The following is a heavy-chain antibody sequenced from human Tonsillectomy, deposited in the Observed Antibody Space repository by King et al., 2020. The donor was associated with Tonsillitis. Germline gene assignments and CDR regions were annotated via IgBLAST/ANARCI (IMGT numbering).Heavy chain of an antibody. CDR3: ARVGYDILTGYSPTNYYYYGMDV. CDR1: GYTFTDYY. J-gene: IGHJ6*02. CDR2: INPNSGGT. Sequence: QLVQSGAEVKKPGASVKVSCKASGYTFTDYYMHWVRQAPGQGLEWMGWINPNSGGTNYAQKFQGRVTMTRATSISTAYMGLSRLRSDDTAVYYCARVGYDILTGYSPTNYYYYGMDVWGQGTTVTVSS. D-gene: IGHD3-9*01. V-gene: IGHV1-2*02.